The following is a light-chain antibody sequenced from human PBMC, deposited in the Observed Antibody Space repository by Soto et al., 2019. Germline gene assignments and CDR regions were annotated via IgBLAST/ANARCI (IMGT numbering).Light chain of an antibody. V-gene: IGKV3-15*01. CDR3: QQRSNRPPIT. Sequence: EIVMTQSPATLSVSPGERATLSCRASQSVSSNLAWYQQKPGQAPRLLIYGASTRATGIPARFSGSGSGTEFTLTISSLEPEDSAVYYCQQRSNRPPITFGQGTRLEIK. CDR2: GAS. CDR1: QSVSSN. J-gene: IGKJ5*01.